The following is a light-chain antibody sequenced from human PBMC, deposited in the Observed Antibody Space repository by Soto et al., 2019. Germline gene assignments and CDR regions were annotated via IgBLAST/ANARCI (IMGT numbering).Light chain of an antibody. CDR3: QKYDGYSRK. CDR2: KAS. J-gene: IGKJ1*01. Sequence: DVQRTKSPSTLSASVVDIVTITCLASQSISGWLAWYQQRPGKAPKLMIYKASTLETGVPSRFSGSGSGTEFTLTINNLQPDDFATYYCQKYDGYSRKCGQGNTGAIK. CDR1: QSISGW. V-gene: IGKV1-5*03.